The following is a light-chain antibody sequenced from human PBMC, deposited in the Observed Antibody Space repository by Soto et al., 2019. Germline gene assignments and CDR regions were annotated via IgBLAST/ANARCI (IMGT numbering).Light chain of an antibody. J-gene: IGLJ2*01. CDR1: SSDVGGYNY. CDR3: SSYTGAGTLV. Sequence: QSALTQPAAVSGSPGQSITISCTGTSSDVGGYNYVSWYQQHPGKAPKLMIYEVRNRPSGISNRFSGSKSGYTASLTISGLQAEDEADYYCSSYTGAGTLVFGGGTKVTVL. V-gene: IGLV2-14*01. CDR2: EVR.